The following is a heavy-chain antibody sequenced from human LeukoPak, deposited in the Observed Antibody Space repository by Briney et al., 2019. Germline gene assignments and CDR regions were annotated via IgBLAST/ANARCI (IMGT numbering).Heavy chain of an antibody. CDR1: GFTFSSYG. J-gene: IGHJ6*02. Sequence: GGSLRLSCAASGFTFSSYGMHWVRQAPGKGLEWVAVISYDGSNKYYADSVKGRFTISRDNSKNTLYLQMNSLRAEDTAVYYCARVRNHNYKGYYGMDVWGQGTTVTVSS. D-gene: IGHD4-4*01. CDR3: ARVRNHNYKGYYGMDV. V-gene: IGHV3-30*03. CDR2: ISYDGSNK.